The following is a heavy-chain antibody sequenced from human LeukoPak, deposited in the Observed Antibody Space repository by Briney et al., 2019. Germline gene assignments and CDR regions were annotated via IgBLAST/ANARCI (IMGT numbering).Heavy chain of an antibody. CDR1: GFTFSDYY. D-gene: IGHD4-17*01. CDR3: ARNDYEDYGPDY. Sequence: GGSLRLSCAASGFTFSDYYMSWIRQAPGKGLEWVSYVSSSGTYTSYADSVKGRFTISRDNAKNSLYLQMNSLRAEDTAVYYCARNDYEDYGPDYWGPGTLVTVSS. V-gene: IGHV3-11*06. J-gene: IGHJ4*02. CDR2: VSSSGTYT.